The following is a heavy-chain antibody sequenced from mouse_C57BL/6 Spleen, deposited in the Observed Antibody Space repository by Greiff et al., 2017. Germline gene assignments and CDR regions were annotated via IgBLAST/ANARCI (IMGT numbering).Heavy chain of an antibody. CDR1: GYTFTSYW. CDR3: ASSRTEGSYWYFDV. CDR2: IDPSDSYT. J-gene: IGHJ1*03. Sequence: VQLQQPGAELVMPGASVKLSCKASGYTFTSYWMHWVKQRPGQGLEWIGEIDPSDSYTNYNQKFKGKSTLPVDKSSSTAYMQRSSLTSEDSAVYYCASSRTEGSYWYFDVWGTGTTVTVSS. V-gene: IGHV1-69*01. D-gene: IGHD1-1*01.